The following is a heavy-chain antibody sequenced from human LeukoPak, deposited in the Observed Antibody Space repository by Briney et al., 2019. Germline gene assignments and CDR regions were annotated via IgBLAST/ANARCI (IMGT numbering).Heavy chain of an antibody. CDR2: IYYSGST. V-gene: IGHV4-59*01. J-gene: IGHJ5*02. CDR1: GGSISSYY. Sequence: PSETLSLTCTVSGGSISSYYWSWIRQPPGKGLEWIGYIYYSGSTNYNPSLKSRVTISVDTSKNQFSLKLSSVTAADTAVYYCARGGRRGYSYRRWFDPWGQGTLVTVSS. CDR3: ARGGRRGYSYRRWFDP. D-gene: IGHD5-18*01.